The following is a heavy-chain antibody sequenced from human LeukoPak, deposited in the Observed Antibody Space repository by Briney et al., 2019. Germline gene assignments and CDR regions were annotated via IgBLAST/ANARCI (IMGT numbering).Heavy chain of an antibody. Sequence: SGGSLRLSCAASGFTFSSYGMSWVRQAPGKGLEWVSAISGSGGSTYYADSVKGRFTISRDNSKNTLYLQMNSLRAEDTAVYYCAKFRGGYCSGGSCYSDYFDYWGQGTLVTVSS. J-gene: IGHJ4*02. D-gene: IGHD2-15*01. CDR2: ISGSGGST. V-gene: IGHV3-23*01. CDR1: GFTFSSYG. CDR3: AKFRGGYCSGGSCYSDYFDY.